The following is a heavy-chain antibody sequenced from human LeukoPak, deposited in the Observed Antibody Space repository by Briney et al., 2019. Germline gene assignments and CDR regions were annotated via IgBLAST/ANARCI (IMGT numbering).Heavy chain of an antibody. V-gene: IGHV3-30*02. CDR2: IRYDGSNK. D-gene: IGHD2-21*02. Sequence: PGGSLRLSCAASGFTFSSYGMHWVRQAPGKGLEWVAFIRYDGSNKYYADSVKGRFTISRDNSKNTLYLQMNSLRAEDTAVYYCAKELAYCGGDCYFRPYYYYYYMDVWGKGTTVTISS. CDR3: AKELAYCGGDCYFRPYYYYYYMDV. CDR1: GFTFSSYG. J-gene: IGHJ6*03.